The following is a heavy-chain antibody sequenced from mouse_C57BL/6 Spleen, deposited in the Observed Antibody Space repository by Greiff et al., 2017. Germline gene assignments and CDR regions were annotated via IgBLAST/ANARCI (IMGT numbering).Heavy chain of an antibody. V-gene: IGHV1-53*01. J-gene: IGHJ3*01. CDR2: INPSNGGT. CDR3: ARTGSNYSWFAY. Sequence: QVQLQQPGTELVKPGASVKLSCKASGYTFTSYWMHWVKQRPGQGLEWIGNINPSNGGTNYNEKFKSKATLTVDKSSSTAYMQLSSLPSEDSAVYYCARTGSNYSWFAYWGQGTLVTVSA. D-gene: IGHD2-5*01. CDR1: GYTFTSYW.